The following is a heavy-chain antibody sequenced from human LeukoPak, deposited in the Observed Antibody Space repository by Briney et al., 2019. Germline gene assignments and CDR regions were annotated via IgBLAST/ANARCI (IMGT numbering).Heavy chain of an antibody. V-gene: IGHV4-39*01. D-gene: IGHD2-2*01. CDR1: GGSISSSSYY. Sequence: SETLSLTCTVSGGSISSSSYYWGWIRQPPGKGLEWIGSIYSSGSTYCNPSLKSRVTISVDTSKNQVSLKLSSVTAADTAVYYCARHLLKYQLLPDAFDIWGQGTMVTVSS. J-gene: IGHJ3*02. CDR2: IYSSGST. CDR3: ARHLLKYQLLPDAFDI.